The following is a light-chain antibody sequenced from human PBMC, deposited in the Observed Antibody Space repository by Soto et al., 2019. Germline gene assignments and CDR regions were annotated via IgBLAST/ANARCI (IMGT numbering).Light chain of an antibody. J-gene: IGKJ1*01. CDR2: GAS. CDR3: QQYDNLWM. V-gene: IGKV3-15*01. CDR1: QSISGN. Sequence: EMGMTQCQVTLSVSPGERTTLSSRTSQSISGNLARYQQRRGQAPRLLMYGASTRATGTTPRTSRSGSWTKYTLTISILHSDDFAVYCCQQYDNLWMFGQGTKV.